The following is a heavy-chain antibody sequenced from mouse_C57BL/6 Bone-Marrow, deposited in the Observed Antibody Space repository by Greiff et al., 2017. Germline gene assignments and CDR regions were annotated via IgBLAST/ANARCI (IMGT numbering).Heavy chain of an antibody. J-gene: IGHJ2*01. CDR1: GFTFSDYY. CDR3: ARENGDY. CDR2: ISNGGGST. Sequence: EVHLVESGGGLVQPGGSLKLSCAASGFTFSDYYMYWVRQTPEKRLEWVAYISNGGGSTYYPDTVKGRFTISRDNAKNTLYLQMSRLKSEDTAMYYCARENGDYWGQGTTLTVSS. V-gene: IGHV5-12*01.